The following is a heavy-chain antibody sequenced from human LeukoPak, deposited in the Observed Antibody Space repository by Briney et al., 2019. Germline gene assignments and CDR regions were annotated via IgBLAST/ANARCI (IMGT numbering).Heavy chain of an antibody. Sequence: GGSLRLSCAASGFTFSDYYLSWIRQAPGKGLEWISYISSRDSAVYYADSVRGRFTISRDNAQNSVYLQMNSLRDEDTAVYYCVRGQTIDYWGQGILVTVSS. CDR1: GFTFSDYY. J-gene: IGHJ4*02. CDR2: ISSRDSAV. CDR3: VRGQTIDY. V-gene: IGHV3-11*04.